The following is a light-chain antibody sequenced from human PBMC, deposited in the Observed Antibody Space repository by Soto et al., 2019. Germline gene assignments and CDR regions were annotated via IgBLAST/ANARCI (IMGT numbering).Light chain of an antibody. CDR2: GVS. CDR1: TSDVSIYNY. V-gene: IGLV2-14*01. Sequence: QSALTQPASVSGSPRRSITISCTGTTSDVSIYNYVSWYQQHPGKAPKLMIYGVSNRPSGVSNRFSGAKSGHTASLTISGLQVEDEADYYCCSYTSSTNYVFGPGTKVTVL. J-gene: IGLJ1*01. CDR3: CSYTSSTNYV.